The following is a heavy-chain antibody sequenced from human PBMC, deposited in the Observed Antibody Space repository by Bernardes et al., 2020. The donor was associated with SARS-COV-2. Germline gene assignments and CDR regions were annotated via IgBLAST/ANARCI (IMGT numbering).Heavy chain of an antibody. V-gene: IGHV3-9*02. D-gene: IGHD3-10*01. CDR2: LIWKSGKV. CDR1: GIRSVDYG. J-gene: IGHJ6*02. CDR3: TLDLTPGGADV. Sequence: GGSLRLSCAVSGIRSVDYGIHWVRQTPGKGLEWVGGLIWKSGKVGYVDSVKGRFTISRDTAKNALYLEMNFLRPEDTAFYYCTLDLTPGGADVWGQGTTVTVSS.